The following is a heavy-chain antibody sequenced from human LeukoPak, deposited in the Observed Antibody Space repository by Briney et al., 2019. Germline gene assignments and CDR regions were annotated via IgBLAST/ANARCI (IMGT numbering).Heavy chain of an antibody. CDR3: ARRLAGRYYFDY. Sequence: SETLSLTCAVYGGSFSGYYWSWIRQPPGKGLEWIGYIYYSGSTNYNPSLKSRVTISVDTSKNQFSLKLSSVTVADTAVYYCARRLAGRYYFDYWGQGTLVTVSS. D-gene: IGHD6-19*01. CDR1: GGSFSGYY. V-gene: IGHV4-59*08. J-gene: IGHJ4*02. CDR2: IYYSGST.